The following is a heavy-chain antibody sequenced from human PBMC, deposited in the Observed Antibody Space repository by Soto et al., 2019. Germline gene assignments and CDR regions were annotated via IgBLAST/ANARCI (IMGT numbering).Heavy chain of an antibody. CDR2: ISYGGVNK. D-gene: IGHD3-22*01. CDR3: AREEFEDGRGHFDY. CDR1: GFTFSTSV. Sequence: QVQLVESGGGVVQPGGSLRLSCAASGFTFSTSVMHWVRQAPGKGLEWMAIISYGGVNKYYADSVKGRFTISRDISGSTLYLQMNSLRTEDTAVDYCAREEFEDGRGHFDYWGQGTLVSVSS. J-gene: IGHJ4*02. V-gene: IGHV3-30-3*01.